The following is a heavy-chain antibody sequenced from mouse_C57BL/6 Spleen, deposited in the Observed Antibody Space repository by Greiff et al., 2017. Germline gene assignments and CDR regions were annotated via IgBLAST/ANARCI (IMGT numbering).Heavy chain of an antibody. CDR1: GYAFSSSW. CDR2: IYPGDGDT. D-gene: IGHD1-1*01. Sequence: VQLQQSGPELVKPGASVKISCKASGYAFSSSWMNWVKQRPGKGLEWIGRIYPGDGDTNYNGKFKGKATLTADKSSSTAYMQLSSLTSEDSAVYVCARFHYGSSFNYYAMDYWGQGTSVTVSS. CDR3: ARFHYGSSFNYYAMDY. V-gene: IGHV1-82*01. J-gene: IGHJ4*01.